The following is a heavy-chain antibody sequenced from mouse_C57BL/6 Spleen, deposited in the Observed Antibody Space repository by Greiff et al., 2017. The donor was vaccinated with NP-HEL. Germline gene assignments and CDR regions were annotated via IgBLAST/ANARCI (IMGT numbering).Heavy chain of an antibody. CDR3: ARCNYYGSSWYFDV. V-gene: IGHV1-53*01. D-gene: IGHD1-1*01. Sequence: VQLQESGTELVKPGASVKLSCKASGYTFTSYWMHWVKQRPGQGLEWIGNINPSNGGTNYNEKFKCKATLTVDKSSSTAYMQLSSLTSEDSAVYYCARCNYYGSSWYFDVWGTGTTVTVSS. CDR1: GYTFTSYW. CDR2: INPSNGGT. J-gene: IGHJ1*03.